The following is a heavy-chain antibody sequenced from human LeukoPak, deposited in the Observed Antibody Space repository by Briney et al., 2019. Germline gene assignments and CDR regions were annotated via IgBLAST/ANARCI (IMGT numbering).Heavy chain of an antibody. J-gene: IGHJ4*02. Sequence: ASVKVSCKASGYTFTSYYMHWVRQAPGQGLEWMGIINPSGGSTSYAQKFQGRVTTTRDMSTSTVYMELSSLRSEDTAVYYCARTPKLRYCSSTSCYYFDYWGQGTLVTVSS. D-gene: IGHD2-2*01. V-gene: IGHV1-46*01. CDR2: INPSGGST. CDR3: ARTPKLRYCSSTSCYYFDY. CDR1: GYTFTSYY.